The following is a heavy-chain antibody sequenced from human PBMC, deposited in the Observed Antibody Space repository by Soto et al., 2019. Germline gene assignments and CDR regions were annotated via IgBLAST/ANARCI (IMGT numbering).Heavy chain of an antibody. CDR3: ARRDLYNWNPTSGYYGMDV. CDR2: IIPIFGTA. V-gene: IGHV1-69*13. Sequence: SLKVSCKAAGGTFSSYAISWVRQAPGQGLEWMGGIIPIFGTANYAQKFQGRVTITADESTSTAYMELSSLRSEDTAVYYCARRDLYNWNPTSGYYGMDVWGQGTTVTVSS. J-gene: IGHJ6*02. CDR1: GGTFSSYA. D-gene: IGHD1-20*01.